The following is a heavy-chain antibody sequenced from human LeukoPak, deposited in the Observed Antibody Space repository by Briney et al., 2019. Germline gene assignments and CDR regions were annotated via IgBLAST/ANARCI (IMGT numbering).Heavy chain of an antibody. D-gene: IGHD5-18*01. V-gene: IGHV3-48*03. CDR1: GFTFSNYE. Sequence: PGGSLRLSCAASGFTFSNYEMNWVRQAPGKALEWVSYISGSGSTIYYADSVKGRFTISRDNAKDSLYLQMNSLRAEDTAVYYCARVRSGYSHENYFDYWGQGTLVTVSS. J-gene: IGHJ4*02. CDR2: ISGSGSTI. CDR3: ARVRSGYSHENYFDY.